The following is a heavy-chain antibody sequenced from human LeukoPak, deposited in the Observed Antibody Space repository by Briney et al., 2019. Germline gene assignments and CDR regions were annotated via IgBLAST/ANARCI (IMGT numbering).Heavy chain of an antibody. CDR1: GGTFSSYA. CDR3: ARDRDCSGGSCYAHHDAFDI. CDR2: IIPIFGTA. V-gene: IGHV1-69*01. D-gene: IGHD2-15*01. J-gene: IGHJ3*02. Sequence: SVKVSCKASGGTFSSYAISWVRQAPGQGLEWMGGIIPIFGTANYAQKLQGRVTITAEESTSTAHMEMSSLRSEDTAVYYCARDRDCSGGSCYAHHDAFDIWGQGTMVTVSS.